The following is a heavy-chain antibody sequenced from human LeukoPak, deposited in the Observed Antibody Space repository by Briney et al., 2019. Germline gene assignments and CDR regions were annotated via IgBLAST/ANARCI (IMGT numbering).Heavy chain of an antibody. CDR2: INHSGST. CDR1: GGSFSGCY. Sequence: SETLSLTCAVYGGSFSGCYWSWIRQPPGKGLEWIGEINHSGSTNYNPSLKSRVTISVDTSKNQFSLKLSSVTAADTAVYYCARAYSDSSSWGNFDYWGQGTLVTVSS. J-gene: IGHJ4*02. CDR3: ARAYSDSSSWGNFDY. D-gene: IGHD6-13*01. V-gene: IGHV4-34*01.